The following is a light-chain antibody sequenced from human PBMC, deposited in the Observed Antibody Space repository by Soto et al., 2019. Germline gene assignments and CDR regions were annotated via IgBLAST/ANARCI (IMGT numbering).Light chain of an antibody. J-gene: IGLJ2*01. V-gene: IGLV1-40*01. Sequence: QSVLTQPPSVSGAPGQRVTISCTGSSFNIGAGYDVHWYQQLPGTAPKLLIYGNSNRPSGVPDRFSGSKSGTSASLAITGLQAEDEAEYYCQSYDSRLSVVFGGGTKLTVL. CDR2: GNS. CDR3: QSYDSRLSVV. CDR1: SFNIGAGYD.